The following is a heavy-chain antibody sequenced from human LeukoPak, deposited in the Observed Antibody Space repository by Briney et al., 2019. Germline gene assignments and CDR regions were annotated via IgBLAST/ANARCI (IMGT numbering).Heavy chain of an antibody. CDR2: IYYGGSA. V-gene: IGHV4-39*01. J-gene: IGHJ5*01. D-gene: IGHD3-10*01. CDR1: GVSISSSSDF. Sequence: SETLSLTCTVSGVSISSSSDFWGWIRQPPGKGLDWIGSIYYGGSAYYNEPLKSRVTISLDTSKNQISLQLSSVTAADTAVYYRARLRRVRGGRMEFDSWGQGTLVTVSS. CDR3: ARLRRVRGGRMEFDS.